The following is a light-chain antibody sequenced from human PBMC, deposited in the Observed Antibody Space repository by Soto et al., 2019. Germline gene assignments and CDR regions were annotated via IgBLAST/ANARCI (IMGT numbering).Light chain of an antibody. CDR1: QSVSSGY. Sequence: EIVLTQSPPILALCPGPGAGLSSRGSQSVSSGYLAWYRQKPGQARRLLIYGAYTRATSITARFSGSGSGTEFTITISSLQSEDFAVYYCQQYNNWPRTFGQGTKVEIK. J-gene: IGKJ1*01. CDR3: QQYNNWPRT. V-gene: IGKV3-15*01. CDR2: GAY.